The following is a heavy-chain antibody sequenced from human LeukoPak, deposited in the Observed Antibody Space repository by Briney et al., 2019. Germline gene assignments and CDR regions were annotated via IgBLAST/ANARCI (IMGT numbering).Heavy chain of an antibody. CDR2: VWYDDAVK. D-gene: IGHD4-17*01. CDR1: GFTFSNYG. CDR3: AKDDYGDYSLEY. J-gene: IGHJ4*02. V-gene: IGHV3-30*02. Sequence: GGSLRLSCAASGFTFSNYGMHWVRQAPGKGLEWLAVVWYDDAVKNYADSVKGRFTISRDNSKNTLYLQMNSLRAEDTAVYYCAKDDYGDYSLEYWGQGTLVTVSS.